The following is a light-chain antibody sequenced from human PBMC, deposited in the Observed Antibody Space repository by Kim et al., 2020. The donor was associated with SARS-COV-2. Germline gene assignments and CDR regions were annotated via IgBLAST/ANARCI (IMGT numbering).Light chain of an antibody. J-gene: IGKJ4*01. V-gene: IGKV1-5*01. Sequence: DIQMTQSPSTLSASVGDTVTITCRASQSITSGWSWYQQKPGKAPKLLIYLVSNLDYGVPSRFSGSGSGTQFTLTSSSLQPDDFATYYCQQHNGYFGGGTKVDIK. CDR3: QQHNGY. CDR2: LVS. CDR1: QSITSG.